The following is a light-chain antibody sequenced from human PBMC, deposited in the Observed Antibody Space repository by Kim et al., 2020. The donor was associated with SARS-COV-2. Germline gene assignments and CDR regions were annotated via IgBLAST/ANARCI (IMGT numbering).Light chain of an antibody. V-gene: IGLV3-21*03. CDR3: QVWDSSSDHLPYV. CDR2: DDS. Sequence: GKTDRITWGGNNIGSKSVHWDQQKPGQAPVLVVYDDSDRPSGIPERFSGSNSGNTATLTISRVEAGDEADYYCQVWDSSSDHLPYVFGTGTKVTVL. J-gene: IGLJ1*01. CDR1: NIGSKS.